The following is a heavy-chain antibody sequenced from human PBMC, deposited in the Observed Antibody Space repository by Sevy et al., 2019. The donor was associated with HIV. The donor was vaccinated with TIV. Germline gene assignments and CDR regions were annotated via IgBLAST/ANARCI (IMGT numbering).Heavy chain of an antibody. Sequence: GGSLRLSCEASGFIFSDYYMNWVRQAPGKGLEWISYIPSTGSSIFYADSVKGRFTISRDNAKNSLYLQMNSLRAEDTAVYYCVREVHAFDFWGQGTMVTVSS. CDR1: GFIFSDYY. CDR3: VREVHAFDF. CDR2: IPSTGSSI. V-gene: IGHV3-11*01. J-gene: IGHJ3*01.